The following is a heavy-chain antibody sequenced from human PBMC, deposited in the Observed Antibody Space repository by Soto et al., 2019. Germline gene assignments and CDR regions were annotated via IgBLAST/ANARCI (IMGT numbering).Heavy chain of an antibody. CDR1: GYTFTSYN. V-gene: IGHV1-46*01. CDR2: IYASGGST. D-gene: IGHD4-17*01. J-gene: IGHJ4*02. CDR3: FRGGFPDYGKEGRY. Sequence: QVQLMQSGAEVKKPGASVKVSCKASGYTFTSYNVHWVRQAPGQGLEWMGIIYASGGSTNYAQNFQGRLTVTRDTSTSTVYMELSSLRSDDTAVYYCFRGGFPDYGKEGRYWGQGTLVTVSS.